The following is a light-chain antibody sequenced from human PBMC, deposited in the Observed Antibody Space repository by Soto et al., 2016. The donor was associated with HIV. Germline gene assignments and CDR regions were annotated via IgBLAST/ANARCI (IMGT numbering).Light chain of an antibody. V-gene: IGKV1-39*01. CDR1: QSISSY. CDR3: QQTYSTPIT. J-gene: IGKJ3*01. CDR2: AAS. Sequence: DIQMTQSPSSLSASVGDRVTITCRASQSISSYLNWYQQKPGKAPKLLIYAASSLQGGVPSRFSGSGSGTDFTLTINSLQPEDFATYYCQQTYSTPITFGPGTKVDIK.